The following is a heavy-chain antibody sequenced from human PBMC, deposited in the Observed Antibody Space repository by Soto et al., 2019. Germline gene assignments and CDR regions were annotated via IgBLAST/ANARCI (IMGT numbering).Heavy chain of an antibody. CDR1: GCSISSSSYY. D-gene: IGHD4-17*01. V-gene: IGHV4-39*01. CDR3: LNYGAYYPFDY. CDR2: IYYSGST. Sequence: SETLSLXCTVSGCSISSSSYYWGWIRQPPGKGLEWIGSIYYSGSTYYNPSLRSRVTISVDTSKNQFSLKLSSVTAADTAVYYCLNYGAYYPFDYWGQGTLVTVSS. J-gene: IGHJ4*02.